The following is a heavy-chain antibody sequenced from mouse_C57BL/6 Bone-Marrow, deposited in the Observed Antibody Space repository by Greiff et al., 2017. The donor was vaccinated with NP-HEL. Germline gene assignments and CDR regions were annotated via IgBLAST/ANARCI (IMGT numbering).Heavy chain of an antibody. CDR3: ARYGDDSWFAY. D-gene: IGHD2-4*01. Sequence: QVQLQQSGAELVRPGASVKLSCKASGYTFTDYYINWVKQRPGQGLEWIARIYPGSGNTYYNEKFKGKATLTAEKSSSTAYMQLSSLTSEDSAVYFCARYGDDSWFAYWGQGTLVTVSA. V-gene: IGHV1-76*01. CDR2: IYPGSGNT. CDR1: GYTFTDYY. J-gene: IGHJ3*01.